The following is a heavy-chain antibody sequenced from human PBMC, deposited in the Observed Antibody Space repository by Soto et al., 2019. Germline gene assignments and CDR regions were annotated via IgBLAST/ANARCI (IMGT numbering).Heavy chain of an antibody. CDR2: ISVKNGNT. D-gene: IGHD3-10*01. V-gene: IGHV1-18*01. J-gene: IGHJ4*02. CDR1: GYFFTTYG. CDR3: ARDLANFGSGPNEF. Sequence: QVQLVQCGSEVKKPGASVKVSCKASGYFFTTYGISWVRQAPGQGLEWMGWISVKNGNTNYGQKFQGRVTLTTDTSTTTAYMELRSLRSDDTAMYYCARDLANFGSGPNEFWGQGTLVTVSS.